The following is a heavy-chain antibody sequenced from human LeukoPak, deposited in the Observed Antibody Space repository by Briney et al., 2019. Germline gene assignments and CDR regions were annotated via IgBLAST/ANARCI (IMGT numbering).Heavy chain of an antibody. CDR1: GGSFSGYY. Sequence: NPSETLSLTCAVYGGSFSGYYWSWIRQPPGKGLGWIGEINHSGSTNYNPSLKSRVTISVDTSKNQFSLKLSSVTAADTAVYYCARGGVAVAIDYWGQGTLVTVSS. CDR2: INHSGST. V-gene: IGHV4-34*01. CDR3: ARGGVAVAIDY. J-gene: IGHJ4*02. D-gene: IGHD6-19*01.